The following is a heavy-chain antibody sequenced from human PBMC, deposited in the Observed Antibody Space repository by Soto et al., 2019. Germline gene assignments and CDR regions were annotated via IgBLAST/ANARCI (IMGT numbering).Heavy chain of an antibody. CDR2: IIPIFGTA. Sequence: GASVKVSCKASGCTFSSYAISWVRQAPGQGLEWMGGIIPIFGTANYAQKCQGRVTITADESTSTAYMELSSLRSEDTAVYYCARGARYYYYYGMDVWGQGTTVTVSS. CDR3: ARGARYYYYYGMDV. CDR1: GCTFSSYA. V-gene: IGHV1-69*13. J-gene: IGHJ6*02.